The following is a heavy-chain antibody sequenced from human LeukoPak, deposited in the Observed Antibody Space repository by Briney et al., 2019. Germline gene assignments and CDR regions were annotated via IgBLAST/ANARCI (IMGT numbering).Heavy chain of an antibody. CDR3: ARTRYYYNSRSYGAPYYFDY. D-gene: IGHD3-10*01. CDR2: INHSGST. CDR1: GGSFSGYY. Sequence: PSETPSLTCAVYGGSFSGYYWSWIRQPPGKGLEWIGEINHSGSTNYNPSLKSRVTISVDTSKNQFSLKLSSVTAADTAVYYCARTRYYYNSRSYGAPYYFDYWGQGTLVTVSS. V-gene: IGHV4-34*01. J-gene: IGHJ4*02.